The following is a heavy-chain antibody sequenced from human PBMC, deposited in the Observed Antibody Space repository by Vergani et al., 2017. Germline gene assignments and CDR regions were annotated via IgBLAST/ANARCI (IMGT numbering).Heavy chain of an antibody. J-gene: IGHJ4*02. V-gene: IGHV1-46*03. Sequence: QVQVVQPGAEVKKSGASVKVSCKTSGYTFSTYYMHWVRQAPGRGLEWMGIINPSGGHTNYAQKFQGRVTMTRDTSTSTVYMELSSLRSEDMAIYYCARGDYGILTGYRYWGQGTLVTVSA. D-gene: IGHD3-9*01. CDR3: ARGDYGILTGYRY. CDR2: INPSGGHT. CDR1: GYTFSTYY.